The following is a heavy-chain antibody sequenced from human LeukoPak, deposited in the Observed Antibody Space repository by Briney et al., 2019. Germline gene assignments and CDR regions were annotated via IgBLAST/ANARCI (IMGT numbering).Heavy chain of an antibody. D-gene: IGHD1-26*01. V-gene: IGHV3-23*01. Sequence: GGSLGLSCAASGFTFSSYAMSWVRQAPGKGLEWVSAISGSGGSTYYADSVKGRFTISRDNSKNTLYLQMNSLRAEDTAVYYCAKGLNSGSYINFDYWGQGTLVTVSS. CDR2: ISGSGGST. J-gene: IGHJ4*02. CDR1: GFTFSSYA. CDR3: AKGLNSGSYINFDY.